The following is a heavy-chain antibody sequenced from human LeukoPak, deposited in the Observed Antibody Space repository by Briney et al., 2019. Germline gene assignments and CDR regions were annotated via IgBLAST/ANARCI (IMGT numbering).Heavy chain of an antibody. CDR2: ISGSGGST. Sequence: PGGSLRLSCAASGFTFSSYAMSWVRQAPGKGLEWVSAISGSGGSTYYADSVKGRFTISRDNSKNTLYLQMNSLRAEDTAVYYCARDTGITGTTPWFDPWGQGTLVTVSS. V-gene: IGHV3-23*01. CDR3: ARDTGITGTTPWFDP. J-gene: IGHJ5*02. CDR1: GFTFSSYA. D-gene: IGHD1-7*01.